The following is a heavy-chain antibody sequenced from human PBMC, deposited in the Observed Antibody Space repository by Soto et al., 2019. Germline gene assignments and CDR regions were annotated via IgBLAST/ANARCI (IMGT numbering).Heavy chain of an antibody. J-gene: IGHJ6*02. V-gene: IGHV4-4*02. Sequence: SSETLSLTCTVSGGSMSSSNWWNWVRQSPGKGLEWIGEAHHSGRTNYNPSLKSRVTISVDKSKNHFSLKLTSVTAADTAVYYCARDLLEYDILTGYQHGWGMDVWGQGTTVTVSS. CDR1: GGSMSSSNW. D-gene: IGHD3-9*01. CDR3: ARDLLEYDILTGYQHGWGMDV. CDR2: AHHSGRT.